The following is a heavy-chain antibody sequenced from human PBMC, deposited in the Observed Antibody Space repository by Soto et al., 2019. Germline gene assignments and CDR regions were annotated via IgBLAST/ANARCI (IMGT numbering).Heavy chain of an antibody. V-gene: IGHV1-46*01. Sequence: ASVKVSCKASGYTLTNYDMHWVRQAPGQGLEWMGIFNPRGGSTSLAQKFQGRVTMTWDTSTTTVYMEVSSLRSEDTAVYYCARGVTAVELPYDYWGQGTLVTVSS. CDR2: FNPRGGST. CDR1: GYTLTNYD. CDR3: ARGVTAVELPYDY. J-gene: IGHJ4*02. D-gene: IGHD1-7*01.